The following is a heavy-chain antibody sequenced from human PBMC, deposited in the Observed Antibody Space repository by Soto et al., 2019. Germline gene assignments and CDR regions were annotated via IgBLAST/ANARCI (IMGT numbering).Heavy chain of an antibody. D-gene: IGHD2-21*02. V-gene: IGHV1-69*12. Sequence: QAQLVQSGAEVKKPGSSVKVSCKASGGTFSSYAISWVRQAPGQGLEWMGGIIPIFGTANYAQKFQGRVTITADESTSAAYMELSSLRSEDTAVYYCAGEVVVTSIRAFDIWGQGTMVTVSS. CDR2: IIPIFGTA. J-gene: IGHJ3*02. CDR3: AGEVVVTSIRAFDI. CDR1: GGTFSSYA.